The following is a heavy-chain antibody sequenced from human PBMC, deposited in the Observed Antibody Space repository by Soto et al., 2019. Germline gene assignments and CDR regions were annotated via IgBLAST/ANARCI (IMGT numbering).Heavy chain of an antibody. CDR1: GDSVSSNSAA. D-gene: IGHD6-6*01. CDR3: ARIHSSSSSDMDV. Sequence: PSQTLSLTCAISGDSVSSNSAAWNWIRQSPSRGLGWLGRTYYRSKWYYGYAVSVKSRITIKADTSKNQFSLQLNSVTPEDTAVYYCARIHSSSSSDMDVWGQGTTVTVSS. CDR2: TYYRSKWYY. J-gene: IGHJ6*02. V-gene: IGHV6-1*01.